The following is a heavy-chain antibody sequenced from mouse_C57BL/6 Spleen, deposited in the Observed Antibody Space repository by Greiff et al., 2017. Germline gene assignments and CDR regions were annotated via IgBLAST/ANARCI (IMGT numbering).Heavy chain of an antibody. J-gene: IGHJ1*03. V-gene: IGHV1-62-2*01. CDR2: FYPGSGSI. D-gene: IGHD2-4*01. CDR3: ARHEKGAYDYEWYFDV. Sequence: QVHVKQSGAELVKPGASVKLSCKASGYTFTEYTIHWVKQRSGQGLEWIGWFYPGSGSIKYNEKFKDKATLTADKSSSTVYMELSRLTSEDSAVDFCARHEKGAYDYEWYFDVWGTGTTVTVSS. CDR1: GYTFTEYT.